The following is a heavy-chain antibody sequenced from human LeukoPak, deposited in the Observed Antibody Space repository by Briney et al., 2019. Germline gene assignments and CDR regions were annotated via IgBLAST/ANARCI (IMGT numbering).Heavy chain of an antibody. CDR3: VRDDRGVVVFDY. CDR1: GLSVSGNY. D-gene: IGHD2-15*01. J-gene: IGHJ4*02. CDR2: LYTGGTT. Sequence: GGSLRLSCAAFGLSVSGNYMSWVRQAPGKGLEWVSILYTGGTTFYAGSVKGRFTISRDDSKNTLYLQMSSLRAEDTAVYYCVRDDRGVVVFDYWGQGALVTVSS. V-gene: IGHV3-53*01.